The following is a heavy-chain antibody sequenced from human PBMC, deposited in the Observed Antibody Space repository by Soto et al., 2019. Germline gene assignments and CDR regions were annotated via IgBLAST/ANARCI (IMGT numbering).Heavy chain of an antibody. V-gene: IGHV4-4*02. J-gene: IGHJ6*03. Sequence: QVQLQESGPGLVKPSGTLSLTCAVSSGSISSSNWWSWVRQPPGKGLEWIGEIYHSGSTNYNPSLKSRVTISVYKSKNQFSLKLSSVTAADTAVYYCARAQSGSTSYYYYMDVWGKGTTVTVSS. CDR2: IYHSGST. CDR3: ARAQSGSTSYYYYMDV. D-gene: IGHD2-2*01. CDR1: SGSISSSNW.